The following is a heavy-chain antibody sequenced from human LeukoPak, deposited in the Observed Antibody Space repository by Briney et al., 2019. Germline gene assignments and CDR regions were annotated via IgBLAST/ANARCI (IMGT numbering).Heavy chain of an antibody. CDR3: ARESSGWYLGFDY. V-gene: IGHV1-46*01. CDR1: GSPFTSYC. J-gene: IGHJ4*02. D-gene: IGHD6-19*01. CDR2: IAPSVAGT. Sequence: ASVLVSCLVSGSPFTSYCMLWVRQSPEQGIEWRERIAPSVAGTSTEQKFQGRVPMTRDKSTSTVYMELSSLRSEDTAVYYCARESSGWYLGFDYWGQGTLVTVSS.